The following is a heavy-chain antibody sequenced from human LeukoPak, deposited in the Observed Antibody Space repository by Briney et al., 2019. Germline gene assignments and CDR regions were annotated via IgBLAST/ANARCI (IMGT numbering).Heavy chain of an antibody. Sequence: ASVKVSCKASGYTFTSNDMSWVRQAPGQGPEWMGWINTNAGNPTYAQGFAGRFVFSLDTSVSTAYLQISSLEAEDTAVYYCARNGNSGRYSSWFDPWGQGTLVTVSS. CDR1: GYTFTSND. CDR2: INTNAGNP. V-gene: IGHV7-4-1*02. CDR3: ARNGNSGRYSSWFDP. D-gene: IGHD1-26*01. J-gene: IGHJ5*02.